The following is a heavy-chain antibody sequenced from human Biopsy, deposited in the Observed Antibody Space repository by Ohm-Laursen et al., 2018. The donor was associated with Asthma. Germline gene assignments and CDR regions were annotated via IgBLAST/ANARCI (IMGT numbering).Heavy chain of an antibody. CDR3: AREATSGEVPFGYFYALDV. V-gene: IGHV1-69*01. J-gene: IGHJ6*04. CDR2: LIPVLGTP. CDR1: GDSFSNYA. D-gene: IGHD2-2*01. Sequence: GSSVKVSCKASGDSFSNYAISWVRQAPGQGLEWMGGLIPVLGTPDHAQMFEGRVTITADESTRTVYMELSSLRSEDTAVYYCAREATSGEVPFGYFYALDVWGEGTTVTVSS.